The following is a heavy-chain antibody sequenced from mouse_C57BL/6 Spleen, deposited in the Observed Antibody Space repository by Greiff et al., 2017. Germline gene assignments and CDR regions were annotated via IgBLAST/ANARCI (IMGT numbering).Heavy chain of an antibody. CDR3: ARQDYSNYEGACYYYAMDD. CDR1: GFSLTSYA. V-gene: IGHV2-9-1*01. CDR2: IWPGGGT. J-gene: IGHJ4*01. D-gene: IGHD2-5*01. Sequence: VQRVESGPGLVAPSPCLSISCTVSGFSLTSYAISWVRQPPGKGLEWLGVIWPGGGTNYNSALKSRLSISKDNSKSQVFLKMNSLQTDDTARYYCARQDYSNYEGACYYYAMDDWGQGTTVTVSS.